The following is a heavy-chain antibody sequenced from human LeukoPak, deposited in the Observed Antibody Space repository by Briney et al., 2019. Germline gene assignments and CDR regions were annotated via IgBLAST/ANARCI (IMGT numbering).Heavy chain of an antibody. CDR2: ISYDGSNK. V-gene: IGHV3-30-3*02. J-gene: IGHJ4*02. CDR1: GFTFSSYA. D-gene: IGHD3-10*01. CDR3: AKSRTGVYYFDY. Sequence: GGSLRLSCAASGFTFSSYAMHWVRQAPGKGLEWVAVISYDGSNKYYADSVNGRFTISRDNSKNTLYLQMNSLRAEDPAVYYCAKSRTGVYYFDYWGQGTLVTVSS.